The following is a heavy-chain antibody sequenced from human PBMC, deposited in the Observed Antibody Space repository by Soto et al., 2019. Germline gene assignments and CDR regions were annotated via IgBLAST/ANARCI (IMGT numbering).Heavy chain of an antibody. CDR1: GFTFSSYA. CDR2: ISGRGGRT. J-gene: IGHJ6*02. CDR3: AIPLREYYYYYGMDV. Sequence: EVQLLESGGGLVQPGGSLRLSCPASGFTFSSYAMSGVRQAPGKGLEWVSAISGRGGRTYYADSVKGRFTISRDNSKNTLYLQMNSLRAEDTAVYYCAIPLREYYYYYGMDVWGQGTTVTVSS. V-gene: IGHV3-23*01.